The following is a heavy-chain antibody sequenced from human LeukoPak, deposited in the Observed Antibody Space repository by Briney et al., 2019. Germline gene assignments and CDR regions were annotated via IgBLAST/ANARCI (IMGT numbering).Heavy chain of an antibody. J-gene: IGHJ4*02. V-gene: IGHV3-7*03. D-gene: IGHD3-3*01. CDR3: ARALGDYDFWSCDY. CDR1: GFTFSSYW. CDR2: IKQDGSEK. Sequence: PGGSLRLSCAASGFTFSSYWMSWVRQAPGKGLEWVANIKQDGSEKYYVDSVKGRFTISRDNAKNSLYLQMNSLRAEDTAVYYCARALGDYDFWSCDYWGQGTLVTVSS.